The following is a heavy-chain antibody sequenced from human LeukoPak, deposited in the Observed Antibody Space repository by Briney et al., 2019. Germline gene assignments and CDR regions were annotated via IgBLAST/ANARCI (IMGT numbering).Heavy chain of an antibody. CDR2: IYYSGST. J-gene: IGHJ5*02. D-gene: IGHD2-15*01. Sequence: PSETLSLTCTVYGGSISSSSYYWGWLRQPPGKGLEWIGSIYYSGSTYYNPSFKSRVTISGDTSKNQFSLKLSSVTAADTAVYYCARHTGSFRWFDPWGQGTLVTVSS. CDR1: GGSISSSSYY. CDR3: ARHTGSFRWFDP. V-gene: IGHV4-39*01.